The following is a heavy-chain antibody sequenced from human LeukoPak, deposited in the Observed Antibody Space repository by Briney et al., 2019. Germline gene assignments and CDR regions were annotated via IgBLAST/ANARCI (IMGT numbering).Heavy chain of an antibody. CDR1: GFTFSGYR. D-gene: IGHD1-26*01. J-gene: IGHJ4*02. CDR3: ASGRPFDY. V-gene: IGHV3-7*01. Sequence: PGGSLRLSCAASGFTFSGYRMKWVRQAPGKGREWVAYIKQDGSEKYYVDSVKGRFTISRDNAKNSLYLQMNSLGAEDTAVYYCASGRPFDYWGQGTLVTVSS. CDR2: IKQDGSEK.